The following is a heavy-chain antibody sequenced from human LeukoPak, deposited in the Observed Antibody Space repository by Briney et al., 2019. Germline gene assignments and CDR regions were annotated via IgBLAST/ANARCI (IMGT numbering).Heavy chain of an antibody. Sequence: GGSLRLSCAASGFTFSSYWMHWVRQAPGKGLVWVSRINSDGSSTSYADSVKGRFTISRDNAKNTLYLQMNSLRAEDTAVYYCARGFEHVRWEPGYYYYMDVWGKGTTVTVSS. V-gene: IGHV3-74*01. CDR1: GFTFSSYW. CDR2: INSDGSST. D-gene: IGHD1-26*01. J-gene: IGHJ6*03. CDR3: ARGFEHVRWEPGYYYYMDV.